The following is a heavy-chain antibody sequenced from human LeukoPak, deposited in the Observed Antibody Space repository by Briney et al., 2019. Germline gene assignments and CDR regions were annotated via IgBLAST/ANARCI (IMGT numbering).Heavy chain of an antibody. CDR2: ISYDGSNK. CDR1: GFTFSSYA. J-gene: IGHJ4*02. Sequence: NPGGSLRLSCAASGFTFSSYAMHWVRQAPGKGLEWVAVISYDGSNKYYADSVKGRFTISRDNAKNSLYLQMNSLRAEDTAVYYCARASLHDYWGQGTLVTVSS. V-gene: IGHV3-30*04. CDR3: ARASLHDY.